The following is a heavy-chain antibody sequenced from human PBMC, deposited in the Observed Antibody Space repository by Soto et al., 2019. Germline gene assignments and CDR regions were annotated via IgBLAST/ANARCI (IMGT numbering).Heavy chain of an antibody. CDR3: AIWNGYYGSGSYYASDY. CDR1: GGTFSSYT. D-gene: IGHD3-10*01. V-gene: IGHV1-69*02. Sequence: GASVKVSCKASGGTFSSYTISWVRQAPGQGLEWMGRIIPILGIANYAQKFQGRVTITADKSTGTAYMELSSLRSEDTAVYYCAIWNGYYGSGSYYASDYWGQGTLVTVSS. J-gene: IGHJ4*02. CDR2: IIPILGIA.